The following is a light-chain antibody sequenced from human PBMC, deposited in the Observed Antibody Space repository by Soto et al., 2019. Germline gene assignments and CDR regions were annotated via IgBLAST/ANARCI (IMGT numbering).Light chain of an antibody. CDR1: QSVNSN. Sequence: ERMITQSPDPLSVSPGERATLSCRASQSVNSNLAWYQQKPGQAPRLLIYGASTRAAGIPARFSGSGSGTEFSLTISSLQSEDFAVYYCQQYNNRPPDTFGQGTKVDFK. J-gene: IGKJ2*01. V-gene: IGKV3-15*01. CDR2: GAS. CDR3: QQYNNRPPDT.